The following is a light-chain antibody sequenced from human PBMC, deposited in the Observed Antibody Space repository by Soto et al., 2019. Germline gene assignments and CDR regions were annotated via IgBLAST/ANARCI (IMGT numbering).Light chain of an antibody. CDR1: QSVSSN. V-gene: IGKV3-15*01. CDR3: QQYNDWPRA. J-gene: IGKJ2*01. Sequence: EIVMTQSPVTLSVSPGERAALSCRASQSVSSNLAWYQQKPGQAPRLLIYGASTRATGIPARFSGSGSGTEFTLTISSPQSEDFAVYCCQQYNDWPRAFGQGTKLEIK. CDR2: GAS.